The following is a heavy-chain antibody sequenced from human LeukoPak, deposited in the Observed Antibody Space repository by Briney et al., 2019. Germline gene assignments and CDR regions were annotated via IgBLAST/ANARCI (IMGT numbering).Heavy chain of an antibody. CDR2: MNPNSGNT. CDR1: GYTFTSYD. CDR3: ARRYSGYETYYGMDV. Sequence: ASVKVSCKASGYTFTSYDINWVRQATGQGLEWMGWMNPNSGNTGYAQKFQGRGTMARNTSISTAYMELSSLRSEDTAVYYCARRYSGYETYYGMDVWGQGTTVTVSS. D-gene: IGHD5-12*01. J-gene: IGHJ6*02. V-gene: IGHV1-8*01.